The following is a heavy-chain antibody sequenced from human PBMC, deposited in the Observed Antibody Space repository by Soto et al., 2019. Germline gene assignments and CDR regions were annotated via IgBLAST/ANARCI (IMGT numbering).Heavy chain of an antibody. V-gene: IGHV1-3*01. CDR3: ARDQQFRNWFDS. Sequence: ASVKVSCQXSGYTFSRYAIHWVRQAPGQRREWMGWINAGNGNTKYSQKFEGRVTLTTDTSANTVYMELSSLRFEDTALYYCARDQQFRNWFDSWGQGTLVTVSS. D-gene: IGHD6-13*01. CDR1: GYTFSRYA. CDR2: INAGNGNT. J-gene: IGHJ5*01.